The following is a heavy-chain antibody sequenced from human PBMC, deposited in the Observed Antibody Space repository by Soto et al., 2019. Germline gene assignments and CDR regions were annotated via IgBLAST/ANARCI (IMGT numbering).Heavy chain of an antibody. Sequence: ASVKVSCKASGYSFTNYPIAWVRRAPGQGLEWMGWISVNNGNTNYALKFQGRVTMTTDTSTNTAYMELWTLRSDGTAAYYCARAFSYGSSWYFDLWGRGTLVTVSS. D-gene: IGHD5-18*01. V-gene: IGHV1-18*01. CDR3: ARAFSYGSSWYFDL. J-gene: IGHJ2*01. CDR1: GYSFTNYP. CDR2: ISVNNGNT.